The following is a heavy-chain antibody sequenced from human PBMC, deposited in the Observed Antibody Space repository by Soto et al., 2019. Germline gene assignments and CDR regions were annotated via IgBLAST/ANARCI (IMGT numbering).Heavy chain of an antibody. CDR1: GFTFSSYG. D-gene: IGHD6-13*01. CDR2: VANDGSNQ. J-gene: IGHJ4*02. Sequence: QVQLVESGGGVVQPGRSLRLSCAASGFTFSSYGMQWVRQSPGEGPEWVAIVANDGSNQYYAESVKGRFTISRDNSKTTVFLEMDSLRPEDTAVYYCARSSGGSSWYPPDYWGQETLVTVSS. CDR3: ARSSGGSSWYPPDY. V-gene: IGHV3-30*03.